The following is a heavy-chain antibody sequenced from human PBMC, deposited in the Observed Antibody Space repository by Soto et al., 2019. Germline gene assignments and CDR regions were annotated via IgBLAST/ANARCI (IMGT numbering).Heavy chain of an antibody. D-gene: IGHD2-2*01. CDR2: ISYDGCDK. CDR1: GFTFNTYG. Sequence: QEHLVESGGGVVQPGTSLRLSCEASGFTFNTYGMHWLRQTPGKGLEWVAVISYDGCDKFYLDSVKGRFTISRDNSKNTLYLQMSSMRAEDTAIYYCAKSPNFYCSSPNCYKYYFDFWGQGTLVTVSS. J-gene: IGHJ4*02. CDR3: AKSPNFYCSSPNCYKYYFDF. V-gene: IGHV3-30*18.